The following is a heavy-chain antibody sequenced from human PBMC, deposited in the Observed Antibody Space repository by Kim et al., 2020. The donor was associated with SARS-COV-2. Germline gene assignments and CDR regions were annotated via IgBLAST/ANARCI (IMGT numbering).Heavy chain of an antibody. CDR3: ARLGPTRNYFDY. Sequence: NYAQKLQGRVTMTTDTSTSTAYMELRSLRSDDTAVYYCARLGPTRNYFDYWGQGTLVTVSS. V-gene: IGHV1-18*01. J-gene: IGHJ4*02.